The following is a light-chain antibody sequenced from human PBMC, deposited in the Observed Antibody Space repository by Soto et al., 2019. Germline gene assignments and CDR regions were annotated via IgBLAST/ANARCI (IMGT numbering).Light chain of an antibody. CDR1: NSILDRSKNKYY. J-gene: IGKJ1*01. CDR3: QQYFTYPWT. CDR2: WAS. Sequence: DIVMTQSPDSLAVSLGERATFNYKSSNSILDRSKNKYYLAWYQQKSGQPPKLLIYWASLREPGVPDRFTGSGSWTDFTLTISILQAEDVAVYYCQQYFTYPWTFGQGTKVEI. V-gene: IGKV4-1*01.